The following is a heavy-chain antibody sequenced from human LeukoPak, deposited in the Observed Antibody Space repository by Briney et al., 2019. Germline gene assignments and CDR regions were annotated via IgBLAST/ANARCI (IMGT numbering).Heavy chain of an antibody. CDR2: IYYSGST. CDR1: GGSISSGDYY. V-gene: IGHV4-30-4*01. J-gene: IGHJ3*02. CDR3: ARAVVGASRAFDI. D-gene: IGHD1-26*01. Sequence: SETLSLTCTVPGGSISSGDYYWSWIRQPPGKGLEWIGYIYYSGSTYYNPSLKSRVTISVDTSKNQFSLKLSSVTAADTAVYYCARAVVGASRAFDIWGQGTMVTVSS.